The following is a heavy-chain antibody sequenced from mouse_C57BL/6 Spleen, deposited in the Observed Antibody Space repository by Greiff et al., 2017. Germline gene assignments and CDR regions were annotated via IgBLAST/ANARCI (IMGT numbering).Heavy chain of an antibody. V-gene: IGHV5-17*01. Sequence: VQLKQSGGGLVKPGGSLKLSCAASGFTFSDYGMHWVRQAPEKGLEWVAYISSGSSTIYYADTVKGRFTISRDNAKNTLFLQMTSLRSEDTAMYYCARPGYYGSRGYFDYWGQGTTLTVAS. CDR3: ARPGYYGSRGYFDY. CDR1: GFTFSDYG. J-gene: IGHJ2*01. D-gene: IGHD1-1*01. CDR2: ISSGSSTI.